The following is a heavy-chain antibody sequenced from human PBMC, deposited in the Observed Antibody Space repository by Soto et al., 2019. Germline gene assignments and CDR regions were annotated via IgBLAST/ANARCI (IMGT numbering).Heavy chain of an antibody. D-gene: IGHD7-27*01. CDR3: ARALLGGALDI. J-gene: IGHJ3*02. Sequence: QVQLVESGGGVVQPGRSLRLSCTASGFTFNSYAMHWVRQAPGKGLEWVAVISYDGSNKYYADSVKGRFTISRDNSKNTLYLQMNSLRAEDTAVYYCARALLGGALDIWGQGTMVTVSS. V-gene: IGHV3-30-3*01. CDR2: ISYDGSNK. CDR1: GFTFNSYA.